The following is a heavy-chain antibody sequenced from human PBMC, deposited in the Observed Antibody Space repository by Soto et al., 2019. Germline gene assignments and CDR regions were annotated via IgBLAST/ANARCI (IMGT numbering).Heavy chain of an antibody. Sequence: ASVKVSCKASGYTFTSYAMHWVRQAPGQRLEWMGWINAGNGNTKYSQKFQGRVTITRDTSASTAYMELSSLRSEDTAVYYCARSGVLRFLEWLSPNGMDVWGQGTTVTVSS. CDR1: GYTFTSYA. J-gene: IGHJ6*02. V-gene: IGHV1-3*01. D-gene: IGHD3-3*01. CDR3: ARSGVLRFLEWLSPNGMDV. CDR2: INAGNGNT.